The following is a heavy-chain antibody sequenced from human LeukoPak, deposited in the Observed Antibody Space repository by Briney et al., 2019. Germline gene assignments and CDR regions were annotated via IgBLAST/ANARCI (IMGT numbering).Heavy chain of an antibody. CDR1: GYTLTELS. CDR2: FDPEDGET. V-gene: IGHV1-24*01. J-gene: IGHJ2*01. Sequence: GASVKVSCKVSGYTLTELSMHWVRQAPGKGLEWMGGFDPEDGETIYAQKFQGRVTMTEDASTDTAYMELSSLRSEDTAVYYCATVARAAPWYFDLWGRGTLVTVSS. CDR3: ATVARAAPWYFDL. D-gene: IGHD6-13*01.